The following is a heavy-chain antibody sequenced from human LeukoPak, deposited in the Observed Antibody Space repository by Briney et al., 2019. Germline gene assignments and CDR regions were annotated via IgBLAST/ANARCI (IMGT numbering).Heavy chain of an antibody. V-gene: IGHV4-59*01. D-gene: IGHD1-26*01. Sequence: TSETLSLTCTVSGGSICSYYWSWIRQPPGKGLEWIGYIYYSGSTNYNPSLKSRVTISVDTSKNQFSLKLSPVTAADTAVYYCARSFWDLTFDYWGQGTLVTVSS. CDR1: GGSICSYY. CDR3: ARSFWDLTFDY. J-gene: IGHJ4*02. CDR2: IYYSGST.